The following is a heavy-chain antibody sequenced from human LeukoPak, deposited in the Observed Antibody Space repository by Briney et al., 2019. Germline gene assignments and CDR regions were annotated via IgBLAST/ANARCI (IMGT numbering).Heavy chain of an antibody. J-gene: IGHJ3*02. CDR1: GVSINNYY. V-gene: IGHV4-4*07. D-gene: IGHD2-15*01. CDR2: IYTRGST. CDR3: ARGRYCSADICSGGDAFDI. Sequence: KPSETLSLTCTVSGVSINNYYWSWIRQPAGEGLEWIGRIYTRGSTNYNPSLKSRVTMSVDTSKNQFSLKLSSVTAADTAVYYCARGRYCSADICSGGDAFDIWGQGTMVSVSS.